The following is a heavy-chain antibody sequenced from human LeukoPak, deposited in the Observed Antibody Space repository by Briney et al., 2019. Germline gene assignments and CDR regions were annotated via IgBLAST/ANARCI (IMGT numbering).Heavy chain of an antibody. CDR3: ARVNYGSGSSFDY. V-gene: IGHV4-30-4*01. J-gene: IGHJ4*02. CDR2: IYYSGST. D-gene: IGHD3-10*01. CDR1: GGSISSGDYY. Sequence: PSETLSLTCTVSGGSISSGDYYWSWIRQLPGKGLEWIGYIYYSGSTYYNPSLKSRVTISVDTSKNQFSLKLSSVTAADTAVYYGARVNYGSGSSFDYWAREPWSPSPQ.